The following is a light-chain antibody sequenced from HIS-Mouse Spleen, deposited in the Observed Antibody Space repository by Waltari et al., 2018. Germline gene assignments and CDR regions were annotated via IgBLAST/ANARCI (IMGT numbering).Light chain of an antibody. Sequence: QSALTQPASVSGSPGQSITLSCPGTSSDVGGYNYVSWYQQHPGKAPKLMMYDVSNRPSGVSNRFSGSKSGNTASLTISGLQAEDEADYYCSSYTSSSFNVVFGGGTKLTVL. CDR2: DVS. V-gene: IGLV2-14*03. CDR3: SSYTSSSFNVV. J-gene: IGLJ2*01. CDR1: SSDVGGYNY.